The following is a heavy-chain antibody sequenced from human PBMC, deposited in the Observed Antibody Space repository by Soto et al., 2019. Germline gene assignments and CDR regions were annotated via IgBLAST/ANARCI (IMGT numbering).Heavy chain of an antibody. Sequence: QVQLQESGPGLVKPSGTLSLTCTVTSGSISSDNWWSWVRQTPGKGLEWIGEIYYGGSTNYNPSLMNRVTISIGTSRNQFSLRLRSVTAADTAVYYCAGEGDSITVRGPFESWGQGTLVTVSA. J-gene: IGHJ3*02. CDR2: IYYGGST. CDR3: AGEGDSITVRGPFES. D-gene: IGHD3-16*01. CDR1: SGSISSDNW. V-gene: IGHV4-4*02.